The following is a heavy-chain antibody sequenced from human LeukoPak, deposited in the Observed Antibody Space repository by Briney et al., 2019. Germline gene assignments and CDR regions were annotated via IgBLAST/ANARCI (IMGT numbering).Heavy chain of an antibody. Sequence: SETLSLTCTVSGGSISSYYWSWIRQPPGKGLEWIGYIYYSGSTNYNPSLKSRVTISVDTSKNQFSLKLSSVTAADTAVYYCARHGSSHDYGVLDAFDIWGQGTMVTVSS. V-gene: IGHV4-59*08. CDR2: IYYSGST. J-gene: IGHJ3*02. CDR1: GGSISSYY. CDR3: ARHGSSHDYGVLDAFDI. D-gene: IGHD4-17*01.